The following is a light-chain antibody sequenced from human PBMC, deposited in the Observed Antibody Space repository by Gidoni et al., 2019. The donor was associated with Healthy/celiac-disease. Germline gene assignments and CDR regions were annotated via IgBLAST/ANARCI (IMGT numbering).Light chain of an antibody. CDR2: DAS. V-gene: IGKV1-5*01. Sequence: DSQMTQSPSTLSASVGDRVTITCRASQSMSSWLAWYQPKPGKAPKLLISDASSFESGVPSRFSGSGSGTAFTLTIRSLQPDDFATYYCQQYNSYWTFGQGTKVEIK. CDR1: QSMSSW. CDR3: QQYNSYWT. J-gene: IGKJ1*01.